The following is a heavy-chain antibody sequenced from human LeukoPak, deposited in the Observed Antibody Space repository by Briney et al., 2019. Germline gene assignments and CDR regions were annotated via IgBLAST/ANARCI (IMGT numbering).Heavy chain of an antibody. Sequence: PGRSMRLSCAASGFTFSRYWMHWVRQAPGKGLVSVSRINGDGSTTSYADSVKGGFAISRDNAKNTMYLQMNSLRAEDTAVYYCATGNYYDSRGYYTFGHWGQGILVTVSS. CDR1: GFTFSRYW. CDR2: INGDGSTT. D-gene: IGHD3-22*01. V-gene: IGHV3-74*01. CDR3: ATGNYYDSRGYYTFGH. J-gene: IGHJ1*01.